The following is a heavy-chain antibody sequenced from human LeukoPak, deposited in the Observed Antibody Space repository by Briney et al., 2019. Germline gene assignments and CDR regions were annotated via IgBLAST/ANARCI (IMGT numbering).Heavy chain of an antibody. CDR1: GGSISSGSYY. J-gene: IGHJ4*02. Sequence: PSETLSLTCTVSGGSISSGSYYWSWIRQPAGKGLEWIGRIYTSGSTNYNPSLKSRVTISVDTSKNQFSLKLSSVTAADTAVYYCARWIAARPYYFDYWGQGTLVTVSS. V-gene: IGHV4-61*02. CDR2: IYTSGST. D-gene: IGHD6-6*01. CDR3: ARWIAARPYYFDY.